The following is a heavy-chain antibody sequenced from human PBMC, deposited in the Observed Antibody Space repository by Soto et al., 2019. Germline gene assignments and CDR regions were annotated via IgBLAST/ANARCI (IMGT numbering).Heavy chain of an antibody. CDR3: AKGGWEPLWGSAADY. D-gene: IGHD1-26*01. Sequence: EVRLLESGGGLVQPGGSLRLSCEVSGFSFSNYAMNWVRQVPGKGLEWVSGISGSGDSTHYADSVKGRFTISSDSSKNTLYLQMNSLRAEDTAVYYCAKGGWEPLWGSAADYWGQGTLVTVSS. CDR1: GFSFSNYA. J-gene: IGHJ4*02. CDR2: ISGSGDST. V-gene: IGHV3-23*01.